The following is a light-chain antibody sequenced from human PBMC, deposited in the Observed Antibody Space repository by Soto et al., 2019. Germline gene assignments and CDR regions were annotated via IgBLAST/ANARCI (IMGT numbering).Light chain of an antibody. CDR1: QSISET. J-gene: IGKJ1*01. Sequence: EIVMTQSPATLSVSPGGRATVYSTASQSISETLAGYQQKPGQAPRLLIHGASTRAPGFPARFSGSGSGTDFTLTISSLQSEDFAVYYCKQYDNWPWTFGKGTKVDIK. CDR3: KQYDNWPWT. CDR2: GAS. V-gene: IGKV3-15*01.